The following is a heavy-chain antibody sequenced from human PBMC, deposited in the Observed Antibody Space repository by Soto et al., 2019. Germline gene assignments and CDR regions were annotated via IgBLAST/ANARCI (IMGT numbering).Heavy chain of an antibody. J-gene: IGHJ4*02. CDR3: TKYRRTDAEGYSFDY. CDR2: IYYSGST. V-gene: IGHV4-30-4*03. Sequence: SETLSLTCTVSRASISSGDYYWSWIRQPPGKGLEWVGYIYYSGSTYYNPSLKSRVTISVDTSKNQFSLKLSSVTAADTAVYYCTKYRRTDAEGYSFDYWGQRALVTASS. D-gene: IGHD2-15*01. CDR1: RASISSGDYY.